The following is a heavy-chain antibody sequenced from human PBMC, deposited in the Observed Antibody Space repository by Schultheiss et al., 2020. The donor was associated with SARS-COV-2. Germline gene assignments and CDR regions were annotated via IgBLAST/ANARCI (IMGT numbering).Heavy chain of an antibody. J-gene: IGHJ3*02. V-gene: IGHV1-69*02. Sequence: SVKVSCKASGGTFSSYTISWVRQAPGQGLEWMGRIIPILGIANYAQKFQGRVTITADKSTSTAYMELSSLRSEDTAVYYCARHDWNYLPAFDIWGQGTMVTVSS. CDR2: IIPILGIA. CDR1: GGTFSSYT. D-gene: IGHD1-7*01. CDR3: ARHDWNYLPAFDI.